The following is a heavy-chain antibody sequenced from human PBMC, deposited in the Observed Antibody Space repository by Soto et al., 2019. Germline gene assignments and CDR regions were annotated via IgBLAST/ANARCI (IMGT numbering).Heavy chain of an antibody. D-gene: IGHD5-12*01. V-gene: IGHV3-30*18. CDR2: ISDDGSNT. Sequence: QVQLVESGGGVVQPGRSLRLSCAASVFTFSNYAMHWVRQAPGKGLEWVAVISDDGSNTYYADSVKGRFTISRDNHKNTLYLQMNSLRAEDTAVYYCVKVGGYDGYEPLDKWGQGTLVTVSS. J-gene: IGHJ4*02. CDR3: VKVGGYDGYEPLDK. CDR1: VFTFSNYA.